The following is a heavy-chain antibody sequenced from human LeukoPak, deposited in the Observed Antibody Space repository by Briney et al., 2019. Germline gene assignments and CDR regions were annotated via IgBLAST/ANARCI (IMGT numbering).Heavy chain of an antibody. CDR3: SGRRFDY. CDR1: GFTFRSSG. Sequence: GGSLRLSCAASGFTFRSSGMHWVRQAPGKGLEWVSYISSSSSTIYYADSVKGRFTISRDNAKNSLYLQMNSLRAEDTAVYYCSGRRFDYWGQGTLVTVSS. CDR2: ISSSSSTI. D-gene: IGHD1-14*01. V-gene: IGHV3-48*04. J-gene: IGHJ4*02.